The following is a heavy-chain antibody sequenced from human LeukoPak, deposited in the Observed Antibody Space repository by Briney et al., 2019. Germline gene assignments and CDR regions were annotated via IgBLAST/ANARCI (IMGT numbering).Heavy chain of an antibody. Sequence: ASVKVSCKASGGTFSSYAISWVRQAPGQGLEWMGWISAYNGNTNYAQKLQGRVTMTTDTSTSTAYMELRSLRSDDTAVYYCARDRPSIVVVPAAPDWFDPWGQGTLVTVSS. D-gene: IGHD2-2*01. CDR2: ISAYNGNT. CDR3: ARDRPSIVVVPAAPDWFDP. J-gene: IGHJ5*02. CDR1: GGTFSSYA. V-gene: IGHV1-18*01.